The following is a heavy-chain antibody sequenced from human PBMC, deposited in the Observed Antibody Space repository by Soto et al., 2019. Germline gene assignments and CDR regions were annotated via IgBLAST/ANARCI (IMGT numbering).Heavy chain of an antibody. CDR1: GFSLSTSGVG. CDR2: IYWDDDK. Sequence: SGPTLVNPTQTLTLTCTFSGFSLSTSGVGVGWIRQPPGKALEWLALIYWDDDKRYSPSLKSRLTITKDTSKNQVVLTMTNMDPVDTATYYCAHALSYDFWSGKHNWFDPWGQGTLVTV. D-gene: IGHD3-3*01. CDR3: AHALSYDFWSGKHNWFDP. V-gene: IGHV2-5*02. J-gene: IGHJ5*02.